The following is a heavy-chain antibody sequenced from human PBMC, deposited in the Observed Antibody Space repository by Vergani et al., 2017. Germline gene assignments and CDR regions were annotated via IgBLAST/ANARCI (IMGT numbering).Heavy chain of an antibody. V-gene: IGHV3-21*01. Sequence: EVQLVESGGGLVKPGGSLRLSCAASGFTFSSNRMNWVRQAPGKGLEWFSSISSSSSYIYYADSVKGRFTIPRDNAKNSLYLQMNSLRAEDTAVYYCAKSQVAYYYDSSGSAFDIWGQGTMVTVSS. J-gene: IGHJ3*02. CDR2: ISSSSSYI. CDR3: AKSQVAYYYDSSGSAFDI. D-gene: IGHD3-22*01. CDR1: GFTFSSNR.